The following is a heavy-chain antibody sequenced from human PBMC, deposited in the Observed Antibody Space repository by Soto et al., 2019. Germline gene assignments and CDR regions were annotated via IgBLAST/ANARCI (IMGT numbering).Heavy chain of an antibody. CDR2: IFSNDEK. Sequence: QVTLEESGPVLVKPTETLTLTCTVSGFSLSNPRTGVSWIRQPPGKALEWLAHIFSNDEKSYSTSLKSRLTISPDTSKSQVVLTMTNMDPVDTATYFCARSPSTTLNYYGMDVWGQGTTVTVSS. D-gene: IGHD5-12*01. CDR3: ARSPSTTLNYYGMDV. J-gene: IGHJ6*02. CDR1: GFSLSNPRTG. V-gene: IGHV2-26*01.